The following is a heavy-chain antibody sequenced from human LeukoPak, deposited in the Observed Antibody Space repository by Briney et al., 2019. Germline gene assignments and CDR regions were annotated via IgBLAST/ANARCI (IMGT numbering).Heavy chain of an antibody. V-gene: IGHV3-33*06. CDR3: AKDTKRYCTSTRCSITDH. CDR1: GFTFSSYG. D-gene: IGHD2-2*01. Sequence: GGSLRLSCAASGFTFSSYGMHWVRQAPGKGLEWVAIIWYDGNNKYHADSVRGRFTISRDNSKSTLYLQMNSLRAEDTAVYYCAKDTKRYCTSTRCSITDHWGQGTLVTVSS. J-gene: IGHJ4*02. CDR2: IWYDGNNK.